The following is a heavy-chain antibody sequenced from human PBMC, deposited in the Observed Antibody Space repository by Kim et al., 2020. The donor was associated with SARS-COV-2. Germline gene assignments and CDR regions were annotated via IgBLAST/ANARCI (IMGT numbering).Heavy chain of an antibody. Sequence: GGSLRLSCAASGFTFSSYAMSWVRQAPGKGLEWVSAISGSGGSTYYADSVKGRFTISRDNSKNTLYLQMNSLRAEDTAVYYCAKLGRGYCSGGSCRNFDYWGQGTLVTVSS. CDR3: AKLGRGYCSGGSCRNFDY. D-gene: IGHD2-15*01. CDR2: ISGSGGST. J-gene: IGHJ4*02. V-gene: IGHV3-23*01. CDR1: GFTFSSYA.